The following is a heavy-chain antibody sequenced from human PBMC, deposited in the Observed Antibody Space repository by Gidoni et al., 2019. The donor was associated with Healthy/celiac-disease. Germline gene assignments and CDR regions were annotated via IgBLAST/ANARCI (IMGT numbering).Heavy chain of an antibody. D-gene: IGHD3-3*01. CDR1: GLTCSSYW. CDR3: ARAGNVFWSGSDAFDI. V-gene: IGHV3-7*03. Sequence: EVQLVESRGGVVQHGGSLRLSCEASGLTCSSYWMIWVRQAPGKGLEWVSNIMQVGSEKYYVDSVKGRFTISRYNAKNSLYLQMNSLRAEDTAVYYCARAGNVFWSGSDAFDIWVQGTMVTFSS. CDR2: IMQVGSEK. J-gene: IGHJ3*02.